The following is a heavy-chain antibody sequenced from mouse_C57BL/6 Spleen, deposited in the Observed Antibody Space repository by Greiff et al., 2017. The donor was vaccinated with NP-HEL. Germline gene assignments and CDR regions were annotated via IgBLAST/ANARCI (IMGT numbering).Heavy chain of an antibody. D-gene: IGHD1-1*01. CDR2: IDPSDSYT. CDR3: ARRGYYGSGPDWFAY. Sequence: QVQLQQPGAELVKPGASVKLSCKASGYTFTSYWMQWVKQRPGQGLEWIGEIDPSDSYTNYNQKFKGKATLTVDTSSSTAYMQLSSLTSEDSAVYYCARRGYYGSGPDWFAYWGQGTLVTVSA. J-gene: IGHJ3*01. V-gene: IGHV1-50*01. CDR1: GYTFTSYW.